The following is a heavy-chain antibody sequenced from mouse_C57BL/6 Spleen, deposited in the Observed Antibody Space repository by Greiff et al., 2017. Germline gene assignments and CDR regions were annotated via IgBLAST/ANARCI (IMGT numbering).Heavy chain of an antibody. V-gene: IGHV10-1*01. Sequence: EVKLMESGGGLVQPKGSLKLSCAASGFSFNTYAMNWVRQAPGKGLEWVARIRSKSNNYATYYADSVKDRFTISRDDSESMLYLQMNNLKTEDTAMYYCVRRRGYDGYFNWYFDVWGTGTTVTVAS. CDR2: IRSKSNNYAT. J-gene: IGHJ1*03. D-gene: IGHD2-3*01. CDR3: VRRRGYDGYFNWYFDV. CDR1: GFSFNTYA.